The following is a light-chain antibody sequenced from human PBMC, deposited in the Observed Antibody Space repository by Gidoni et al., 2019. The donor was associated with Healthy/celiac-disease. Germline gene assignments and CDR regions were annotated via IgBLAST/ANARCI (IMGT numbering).Light chain of an antibody. Sequence: EIVLPQSPATLSLSPGERATLPCRASQSVSSYLAWYQQKPGQAPRLLIYDASNRATGIPARFSGSGSGTDFTLTISSLEPEDFAVYYCQQRSNWPLTFXGXTKVXIK. J-gene: IGKJ4*01. V-gene: IGKV3-11*01. CDR2: DAS. CDR3: QQRSNWPLT. CDR1: QSVSSY.